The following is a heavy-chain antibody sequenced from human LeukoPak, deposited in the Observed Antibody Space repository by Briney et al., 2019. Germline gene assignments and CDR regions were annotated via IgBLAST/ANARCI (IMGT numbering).Heavy chain of an antibody. D-gene: IGHD3-9*01. V-gene: IGHV3-30-3*01. CDR2: ISYDGSNK. CDR1: GFTFSSYA. Sequence: GTSLRLSCAASGFTFSSYAMHWVRQAPGKGLEWVAVISYDGSNKYYADSVKGRFTISRDNSKNTLYLQMNSLRAEDTAVYYCARDRSNTLRYFDWLSRNWFDPWGQGTLVTVSS. CDR3: ARDRSNTLRYFDWLSRNWFDP. J-gene: IGHJ5*02.